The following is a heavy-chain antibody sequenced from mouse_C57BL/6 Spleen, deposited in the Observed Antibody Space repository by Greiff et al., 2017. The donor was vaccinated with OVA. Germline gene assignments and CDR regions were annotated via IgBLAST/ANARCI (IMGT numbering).Heavy chain of an antibody. CDR2: IDPSDSET. V-gene: IGHV1-52*01. Sequence: QVHVKQPGAELVRPGSSVKLSCKASGYTFTSYWMHWVKQRPIQGLEWIGNIDPSDSETHYNQKFKDKATLTVDKSSSTAYMQLSSLTSEDSAVYYCARSGGNQFAYWGQGTLVTVSA. J-gene: IGHJ3*01. D-gene: IGHD2-1*01. CDR3: ARSGGNQFAY. CDR1: GYTFTSYW.